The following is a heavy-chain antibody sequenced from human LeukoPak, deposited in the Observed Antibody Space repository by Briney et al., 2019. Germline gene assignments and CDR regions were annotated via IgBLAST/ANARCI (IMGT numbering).Heavy chain of an antibody. CDR2: IYTSGST. CDR3: ASSGDYYDSKEAFDI. J-gene: IGHJ3*02. Sequence: SETLSLTCTVSGGSISSYYWSWIRQPAGKGLEWIGRIYTSGSTNYNPSLKSRVTMSVGTSKNQFSLKLSSVTAADTAVYYCASSGDYYDSKEAFDIWGQGTMVTVSS. CDR1: GGSISSYY. D-gene: IGHD3-22*01. V-gene: IGHV4-4*07.